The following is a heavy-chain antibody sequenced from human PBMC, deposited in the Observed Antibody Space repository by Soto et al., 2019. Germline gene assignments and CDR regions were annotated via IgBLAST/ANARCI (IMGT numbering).Heavy chain of an antibody. CDR3: AKGLYYDILTGPFDY. CDR1: GFTFDDYA. V-gene: IGHV3-9*01. D-gene: IGHD3-9*01. J-gene: IGHJ4*02. CDR2: ISWNSGSI. Sequence: HPGGSLRLSCAASGFTFDDYAMHWVRQAPGKGLEWVSGISWNSGSIVYADSVKGRFTISRDTAKNSLYLQMNSLRAEDTAVYYCAKGLYYDILTGPFDYWGQGILVTVSS.